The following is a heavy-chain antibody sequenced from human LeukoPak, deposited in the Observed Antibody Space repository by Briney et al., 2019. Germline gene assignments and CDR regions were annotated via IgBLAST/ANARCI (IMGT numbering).Heavy chain of an antibody. CDR2: IYHSGST. Sequence: SGTLSLTCAVSGGSISSSNWWSWVRQPRGKGLEWIGEIYHSGSTYYNPSLKSRVTISVDTSKNQFSLKLSSVTAADTAVYYCARETTVTDYFDYWGQGTLVTVSS. J-gene: IGHJ4*02. CDR3: ARETTVTDYFDY. V-gene: IGHV4-4*02. D-gene: IGHD4-17*01. CDR1: GGSISSSNW.